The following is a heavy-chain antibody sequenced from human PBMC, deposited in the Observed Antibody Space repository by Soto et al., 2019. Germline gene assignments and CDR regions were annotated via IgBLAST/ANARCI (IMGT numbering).Heavy chain of an antibody. CDR3: ARDLGYSDFGVHY. CDR2: IRVNNGDT. D-gene: IGHD4-17*01. J-gene: IGHJ4*02. V-gene: IGHV1-18*01. Sequence: QVQLVQSGAEVKKPGASVKVSCKASGYTFTNSGFSWVRQAPGQGLEWVGWIRVNNGDTHYAQKLQGRVTMTTDTSTSTAFMELRSLRSDDTAVDYCARDLGYSDFGVHYWGQGTLITVSS. CDR1: GYTFTNSG.